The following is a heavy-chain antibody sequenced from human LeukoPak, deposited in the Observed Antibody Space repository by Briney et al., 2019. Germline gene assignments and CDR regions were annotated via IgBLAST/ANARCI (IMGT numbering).Heavy chain of an antibody. D-gene: IGHD6-19*01. J-gene: IGHJ4*02. CDR1: GFTVSSNY. V-gene: IGHV3-7*01. CDR3: ARDVGSGWFDY. CDR2: INQDGSEK. Sequence: QPGGSLRLSCAASGFTVSSNYMSWVRQAPGKGLEWVANINQDGSEKGYVDSVKGRFTISRDNAKNSLYLQMNSLRAEDTAVYYCARDVGSGWFDYWGQGTLVTVSS.